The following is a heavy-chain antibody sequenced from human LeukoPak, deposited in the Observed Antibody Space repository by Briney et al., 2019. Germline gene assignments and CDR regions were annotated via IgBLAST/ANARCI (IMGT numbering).Heavy chain of an antibody. CDR3: ARGGRELLPFDY. Sequence: SETLSLTCTVSGGSVSSSNYYWGWLRQPPGTGLEWIGYIYYSGSTNYNPSLKSRVTISVDTSKNQFSLKLSSVTAADTAVYYCARGGRELLPFDYWGQGTLVTVSS. CDR2: IYYSGST. V-gene: IGHV4-61*01. CDR1: GGSVSSSNYY. J-gene: IGHJ4*02. D-gene: IGHD1-26*01.